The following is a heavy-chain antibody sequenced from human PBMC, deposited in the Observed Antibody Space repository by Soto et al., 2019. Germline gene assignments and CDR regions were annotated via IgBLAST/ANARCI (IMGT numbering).Heavy chain of an antibody. Sequence: ASVKVSCKVSGYTLTELSMHWVRQAPGKGLEWMGGFDPEDGETIYAQKFQGRVTMTEDTSTDTAYMELSSLRSEDTAVYYCATPVYCSGGSCYWANWFDPWGRGTLVTVSS. CDR1: GYTLTELS. CDR2: FDPEDGET. J-gene: IGHJ5*02. D-gene: IGHD2-15*01. V-gene: IGHV1-24*01. CDR3: ATPVYCSGGSCYWANWFDP.